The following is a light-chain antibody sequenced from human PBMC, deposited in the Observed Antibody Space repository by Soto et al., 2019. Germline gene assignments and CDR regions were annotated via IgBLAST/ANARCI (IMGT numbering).Light chain of an antibody. CDR1: QRVSSN. CDR3: QQFNSWPGT. J-gene: IGKJ1*01. V-gene: IGKV3-15*01. CDR2: AAS. Sequence: EIVMTQSPATLSVSPGELATVSCRASQRVSSNLAWYQQKPGQAPRLLIYAASTRATGIPARFSGSGSGTEFTLTISSLQSEDSAVYYCQQFNSWPGTFGQGTKVEIK.